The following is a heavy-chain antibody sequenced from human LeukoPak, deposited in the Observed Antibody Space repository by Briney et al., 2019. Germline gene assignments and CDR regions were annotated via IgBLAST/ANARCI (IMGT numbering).Heavy chain of an antibody. CDR2: ISAYIGNT. CDR1: GYTFTNFG. D-gene: IGHD4-17*01. J-gene: IGHJ4*02. V-gene: IGHV1-18*01. CDR3: ARADSTVPSSWYY. Sequence: ASVKVSCTASGYTFTNFGLSWVRQAPGQGLEWMGWISAYIGNTNYAQNLQGRVTLTTDTSTSTAYMELRSLRSDDTAVYYCARADSTVPSSWYYWGQGTLVTVSS.